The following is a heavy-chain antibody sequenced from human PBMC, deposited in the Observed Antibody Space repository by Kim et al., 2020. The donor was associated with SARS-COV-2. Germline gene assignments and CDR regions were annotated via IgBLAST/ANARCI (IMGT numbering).Heavy chain of an antibody. CDR2: ISWNSGSI. CDR3: AKDDAFDI. V-gene: IGHV3-9*01. CDR1: GFTFGDYG. Sequence: GGSLRLSCAASGFTFGDYGMHWVRQAPGXGXEWVSGISWNSGSIGYADSVKGRFTISRDNAKNSLYLQMNSLRAEDTALYYCAKDDAFDIWGQGTMVSVSS. J-gene: IGHJ3*02.